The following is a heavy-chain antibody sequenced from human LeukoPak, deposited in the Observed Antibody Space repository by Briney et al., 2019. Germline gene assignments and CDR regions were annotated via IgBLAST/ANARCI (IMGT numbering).Heavy chain of an antibody. Sequence: GGSLRLSCAASGFTFSSDWMSWVRQAPGKGLEWVANIKQDGSEKYYVDSVKGRFTISRDNAKNSLYLQMNSLRAEDTAVYYCARDRARYCSGGSCPRFDYWGQGTLVTVSS. CDR2: IKQDGSEK. J-gene: IGHJ4*02. CDR1: GFTFSSDW. CDR3: ARDRARYCSGGSCPRFDY. D-gene: IGHD2-15*01. V-gene: IGHV3-7*01.